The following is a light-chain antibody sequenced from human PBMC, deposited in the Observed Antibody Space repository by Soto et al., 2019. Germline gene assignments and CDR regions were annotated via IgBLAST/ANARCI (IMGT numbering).Light chain of an antibody. CDR2: GAS. CDR3: QQRSNWPRAT. Sequence: EIVLTQSPGTLSLSPGERATLSCRASQSVSSSYLAWYQQKPGQAPRLLIYGASSRATGIPDRFSGSGSGTDFTLTISSLEPEDFAVYYCQQRSNWPRATFGQGTRLEI. CDR1: QSVSSSY. V-gene: IGKV3D-20*02. J-gene: IGKJ5*01.